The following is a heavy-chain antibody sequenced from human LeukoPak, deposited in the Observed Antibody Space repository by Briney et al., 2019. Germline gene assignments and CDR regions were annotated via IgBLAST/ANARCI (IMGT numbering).Heavy chain of an antibody. V-gene: IGHV1-2*02. D-gene: IGHD2-2*02. CDR2: INPNSGGT. CDR1: GYTFTGYY. J-gene: IGHJ5*02. CDR3: AREHCSSTSCYRRFDP. Sequence: ASVKVSCKGSGYTFTGYYMHWVRQAPGQGLEWMGWINPNSGGTNYAQKFQGRVTMTRDTSISTAYMELSRLRSDDTAVYYCAREHCSSTSCYRRFDPWGQGTLVTVSS.